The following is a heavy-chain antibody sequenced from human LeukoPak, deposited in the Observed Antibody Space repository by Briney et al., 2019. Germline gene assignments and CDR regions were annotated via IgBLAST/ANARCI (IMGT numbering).Heavy chain of an antibody. CDR3: AGDFWGGYYAFDI. V-gene: IGHV4-34*01. J-gene: IGHJ3*02. Sequence: PSETLSLTCAVYGGSFSGYYWSWIRQPPGKGLEWIGEINHSGSTNYNPSLKSRVTISVDTSKNQFSLKLSSVTAADTAVYYCAGDFWGGYYAFDIWGQGTMVTVSS. D-gene: IGHD3-3*01. CDR1: GGSFSGYY. CDR2: INHSGST.